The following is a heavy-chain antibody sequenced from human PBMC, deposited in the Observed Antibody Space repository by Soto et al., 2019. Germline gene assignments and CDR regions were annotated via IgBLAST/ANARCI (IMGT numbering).Heavy chain of an antibody. Sequence: ASVKVSCKASGYTFTSSYVHWVRQAPGQGLEWVAIINPNGGSTHSAQEFQGRVTVTRDTSTSTVFMELSSLHSDDTAVYYCARHLLAANYWGQRTLVTVSS. CDR3: ARHLLAANY. D-gene: IGHD2-15*01. CDR2: INPNGGST. V-gene: IGHV1-46*01. CDR1: GYTFTSSY. J-gene: IGHJ4*02.